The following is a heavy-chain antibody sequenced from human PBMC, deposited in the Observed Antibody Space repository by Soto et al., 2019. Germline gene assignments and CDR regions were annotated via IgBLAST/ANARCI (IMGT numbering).Heavy chain of an antibody. CDR2: IYYSGST. V-gene: IGHV4-31*03. D-gene: IGHD3-22*01. Sequence: TLSLTCTVSGGSISSGGYYWSWIRQHPGKGLEWIGYIYYSGSTYYNPSLKSRVTISVDRSKNTLYLQMNSLRVEDTAVYYCVKGHSDSYYYFDYWGQGTLVTVSS. J-gene: IGHJ4*02. CDR3: VKGHSDSYYYFDY. CDR1: GGSISSGGYY.